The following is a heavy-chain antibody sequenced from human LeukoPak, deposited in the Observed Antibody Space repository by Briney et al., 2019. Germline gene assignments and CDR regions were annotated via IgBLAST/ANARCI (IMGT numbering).Heavy chain of an antibody. CDR3: ARVKCSGGSCYSPFDY. CDR1: GFTFSNYA. Sequence: GGSLRLSCAASGFTFSNYAMSWVRQAPGKGLEWVAVIWYGGSNKYYADSVKGRFTISRDNSKNTLYLQMNSLRAEDTAVYYCARVKCSGGSCYSPFDYWGQGTLVTVSS. J-gene: IGHJ4*02. V-gene: IGHV3-33*08. CDR2: IWYGGSNK. D-gene: IGHD2-15*01.